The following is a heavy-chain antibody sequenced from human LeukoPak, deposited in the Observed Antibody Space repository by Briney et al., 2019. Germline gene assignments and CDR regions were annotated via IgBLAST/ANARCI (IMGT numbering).Heavy chain of an antibody. J-gene: IGHJ4*02. CDR1: GDSISSGDYS. D-gene: IGHD2-2*01. V-gene: IGHV4-30-2*01. CDR2: IYHSRST. Sequence: SQTLSLTCAVSGDSISSGDYSWNWMRQPPGKGLEWIGSIYHSRSTYYSPSLKSRVTMSVDRSKNQFSLKLSSVPAADTAVYYCARGTGIITSCSVWGQGTLVTVSS. CDR3: ARGTGIITSCSV.